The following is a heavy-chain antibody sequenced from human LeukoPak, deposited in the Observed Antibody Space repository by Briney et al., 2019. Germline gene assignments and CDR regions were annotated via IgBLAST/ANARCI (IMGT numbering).Heavy chain of an antibody. Sequence: SETLSLTCAVYGGSFSGYYWSWIRQPPGKGLEWIGEINHSGSTNYNPSLKSRVTISVDTSKNQFSLKLSSVTAADTALYYCARDNGGRAFDIWGQGTMVTVSS. CDR3: ARDNGGRAFDI. V-gene: IGHV4-34*01. CDR2: INHSGST. CDR1: GGSFSGYY. D-gene: IGHD2-8*01. J-gene: IGHJ3*02.